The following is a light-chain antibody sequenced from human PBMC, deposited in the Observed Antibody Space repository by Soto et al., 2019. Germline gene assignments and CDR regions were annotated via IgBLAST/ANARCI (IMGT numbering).Light chain of an antibody. Sequence: DIQMTQSPSTLSASVGDRVTITCRASQSISKWLAWYKQKPGKAPKHQIYKASSLESGGPVRFMCCGSWTDFTLTIRSLQPDDFATYYCQQYDRYWTFGQGTKLDIK. CDR1: QSISKW. J-gene: IGKJ1*01. CDR2: KAS. V-gene: IGKV1-5*03. CDR3: QQYDRYWT.